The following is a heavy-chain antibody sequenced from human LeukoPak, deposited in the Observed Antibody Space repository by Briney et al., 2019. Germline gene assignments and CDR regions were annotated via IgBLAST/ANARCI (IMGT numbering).Heavy chain of an antibody. J-gene: IGHJ1*01. D-gene: IGHD4-17*01. V-gene: IGHV3-23*01. CDR1: GFTFSNYW. CDR2: ISGSGVGT. Sequence: GGSLRLSCAASGFTFSNYWMSWVRQAPGKGLEWVSVISGSGVGTYYADSVKGRFTISRDNSKNTLYLQMNSLRAEDTAVYYCAKEIYGDSTGGRFQHWGQGTLVTVSS. CDR3: AKEIYGDSTGGRFQH.